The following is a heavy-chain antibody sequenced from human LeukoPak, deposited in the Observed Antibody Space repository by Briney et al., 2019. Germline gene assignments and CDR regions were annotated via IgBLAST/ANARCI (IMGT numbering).Heavy chain of an antibody. V-gene: IGHV4-34*01. J-gene: IGHJ4*02. D-gene: IGHD6-25*01. CDR3: AKSSGTGTFSY. CDR2: VYYGRSP. Sequence: SETLSLTCAVYGGSFSGYYWSWIRQPPGKGLEWIGSVYYGRSPYFNPSLESRATISVDTSKNHFSLKMSSVTAADTAVYYCAKSSGTGTFSYWGQGTLVTVSS. CDR1: GGSFSGYY.